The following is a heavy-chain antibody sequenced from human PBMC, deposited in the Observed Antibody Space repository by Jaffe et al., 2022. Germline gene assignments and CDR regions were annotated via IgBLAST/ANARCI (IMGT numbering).Heavy chain of an antibody. Sequence: QVQLQESGPGLVKPSETLSLTCSVSISSHSWGWIRQSPGKGLEWIGDVDYSGITNYNPSLKSRVTISVDMSKNQFSLILSSVTAADTAVYYCARRHCGGGSCCFDYWGQGTLVTVSS. CDR2: VDYSGIT. J-gene: IGHJ4*02. V-gene: IGHV4-59*11. CDR1: ISSHS. CDR3: ARRHCGGGSCCFDY. D-gene: IGHD2-15*01.